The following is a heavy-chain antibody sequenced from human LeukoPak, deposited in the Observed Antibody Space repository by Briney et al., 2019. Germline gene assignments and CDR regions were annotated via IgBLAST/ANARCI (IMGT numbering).Heavy chain of an antibody. V-gene: IGHV4-4*07. J-gene: IGHJ4*02. D-gene: IGHD6-19*01. Sequence: SETLSLTCTVSGASISSSYCTWIRQSAGEGLEWIGRMSSGGSTTYNPSLKSRVTISVDTSKNQFSLKLSSVTAADTAVYYCATRYSSGWYPFDYWGQGTLVTVSS. CDR2: MSSGGST. CDR3: ATRYSSGWYPFDY. CDR1: GASISSSY.